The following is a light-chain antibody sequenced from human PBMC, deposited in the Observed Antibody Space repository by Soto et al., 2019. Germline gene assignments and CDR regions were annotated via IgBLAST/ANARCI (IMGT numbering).Light chain of an antibody. CDR3: EESCRTPLR. CDR2: ASS. J-gene: IGKJ1*01. V-gene: IGKV1-39*01. CDR1: HNIRNS. Sequence: DIQKTQSPSSLSASVGDRVTTTCRASHNIRNSLNWYQQKLGRAPKFLIYASSSVQSGVPSRFSGSASGTDFDLTISSLQPEEFATYYCEESCRTPLRFGQGTRVDI.